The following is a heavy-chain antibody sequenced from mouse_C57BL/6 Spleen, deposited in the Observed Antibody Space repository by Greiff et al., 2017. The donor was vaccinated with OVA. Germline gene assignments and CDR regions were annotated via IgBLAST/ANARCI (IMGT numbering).Heavy chain of an antibody. V-gene: IGHV1-82*01. D-gene: IGHD1-3*01. CDR1: GYAFSSSW. J-gene: IGHJ1*03. Sequence: VQLQQSGPELVKPGASLKISCKASGYAFSSSWMNWVKQRPGKGLEWIGRIYPGDGDTNYNGKFKGKATLTADKSSSTAYMQLSSLTSEDSAVYFCAIGAEVDKYFDVWGTGTTVTVSS. CDR2: IYPGDGDT. CDR3: AIGAEVDKYFDV.